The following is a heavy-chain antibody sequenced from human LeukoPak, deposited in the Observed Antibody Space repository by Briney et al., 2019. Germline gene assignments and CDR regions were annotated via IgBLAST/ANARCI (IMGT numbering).Heavy chain of an antibody. CDR3: ARDRSNIVVVPAAIDP. CDR1: GFTFSDYY. D-gene: IGHD2-2*01. J-gene: IGHJ5*02. CDR2: IYYSGST. Sequence: GSLRLSCAASGFTFSDYYMSWIRQPPGKGLEWIGSIYYSGSTYYNPSLKSRVTISVDTSKNQFSLKLSSVTAADTAVYYCARDRSNIVVVPAAIDPWGQGTLVTVSS. V-gene: IGHV4-38-2*02.